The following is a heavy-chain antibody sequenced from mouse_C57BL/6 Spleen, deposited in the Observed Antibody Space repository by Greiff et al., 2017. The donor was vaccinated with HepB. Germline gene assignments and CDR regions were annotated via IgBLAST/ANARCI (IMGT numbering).Heavy chain of an antibody. J-gene: IGHJ2*01. CDR3: ARDGELGHYFDY. CDR1: GYTFTSYW. Sequence: QVQLQQPGAELVKPGASVKLSCKASGYTFTSYWMHWVKQRPGQGLEWIGMIHPNSGSTNYNEKFKSKATLTVDKSSSTAYMQLSSLTSEDSAVYYCARDGELGHYFDYWGQGTTLTVAS. CDR2: IHPNSGST. D-gene: IGHD4-1*01. V-gene: IGHV1-64*01.